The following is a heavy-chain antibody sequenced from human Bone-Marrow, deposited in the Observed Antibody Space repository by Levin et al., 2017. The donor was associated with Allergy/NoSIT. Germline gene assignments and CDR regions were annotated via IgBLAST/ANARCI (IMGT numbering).Heavy chain of an antibody. CDR3: ARIYGSEETFDI. CDR2: ISSRSSSR. V-gene: IGHV3-11*01. Sequence: LSLTCAASGFTFSDYFMSWIRQAPGKGLEWISYISSRSSSRYYADSVKGRFTISRDDAKNSLYLQMNSLRAEDTAVYYCARIYGSEETFDIWGRGTMVTVYS. D-gene: IGHD2-15*01. CDR1: GFTFSDYF. J-gene: IGHJ3*02.